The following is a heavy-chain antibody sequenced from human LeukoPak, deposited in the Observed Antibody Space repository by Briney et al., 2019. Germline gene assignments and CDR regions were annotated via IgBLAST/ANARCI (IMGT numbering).Heavy chain of an antibody. Sequence: GGSLRLSCAASGFTFSSYAMSWVRQAPGKGLEWVSAISGSGGSTYYADSVKGRFTISRDNSKNTLYLQMNSLRAEDTAVYYCAKGRTMVRGRYYFDYWGQGTLVTVSS. CDR1: GFTFSSYA. V-gene: IGHV3-23*01. CDR3: AKGRTMVRGRYYFDY. CDR2: ISGSGGST. D-gene: IGHD3-10*01. J-gene: IGHJ4*02.